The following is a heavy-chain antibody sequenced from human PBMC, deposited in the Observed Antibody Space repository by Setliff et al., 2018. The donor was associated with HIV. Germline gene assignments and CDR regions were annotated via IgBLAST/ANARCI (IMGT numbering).Heavy chain of an antibody. Sequence: SETLSLTCAVSGYSISSGYYWGWIRQPPGKGLEWIGAIYHSGSSYYSPSLKSRVTLFLDTSKNQFSLTLNSLTAADTAVYYCARLAGQRTIAAADYFFDFWGQGALVTVS. CDR2: IYHSGSS. J-gene: IGHJ4*02. CDR1: GYSISSGYY. V-gene: IGHV4-38-2*01. CDR3: ARLAGQRTIAAADYFFDF. D-gene: IGHD6-13*01.